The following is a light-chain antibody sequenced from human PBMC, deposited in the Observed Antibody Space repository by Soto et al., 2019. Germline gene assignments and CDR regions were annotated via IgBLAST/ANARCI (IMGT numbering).Light chain of an antibody. CDR3: SSYTSSSTYV. CDR2: DVS. Sequence: QSALTQPASVSGSPGQSITISCTGTSSDVGGFNFVSWYQQHPGKAPKLIIYDVSNRPSGISNRFSGSKSGNTASLTISGLQAEGEADYHCSSYTSSSTYVFGTGTKVTVL. J-gene: IGLJ1*01. CDR1: SSDVGGFNF. V-gene: IGLV2-14*01.